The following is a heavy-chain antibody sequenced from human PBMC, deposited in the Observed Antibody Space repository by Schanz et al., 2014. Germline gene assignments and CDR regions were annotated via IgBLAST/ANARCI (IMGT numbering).Heavy chain of an antibody. CDR1: GFTFSNFA. J-gene: IGHJ6*02. CDR3: VKDLQRELLRDDHYYGMDV. Sequence: EVQLLESGGALEQPGGSLRLSCAASGFTFSNFAMSWVRQAPGKGLEWVSAISGSGGSTYYADSVKGRFTISRDNSKNTLYLQMNSLRAEDTAVYYCVKDLQRELLRDDHYYGMDVWGQGTTVTVSS. CDR2: ISGSGGST. D-gene: IGHD1-26*01. V-gene: IGHV3-23*01.